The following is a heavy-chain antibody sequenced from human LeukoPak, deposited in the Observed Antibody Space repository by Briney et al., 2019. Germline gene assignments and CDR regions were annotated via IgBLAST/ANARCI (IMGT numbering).Heavy chain of an antibody. CDR2: ISYTGNT. V-gene: IGHV1-18*01. CDR1: GYSFTNYG. Sequence: ASVKVSCKASGYSFTNYGICWVRQAPGQGLEGMGWISYTGNTKYAPKVQGRGTMTTDTSTSTAYMAVRSLSSDDTAVYYCARDDLYSGYDYDFWGQGTLVTVSS. D-gene: IGHD5-12*01. J-gene: IGHJ4*02. CDR3: ARDDLYSGYDYDF.